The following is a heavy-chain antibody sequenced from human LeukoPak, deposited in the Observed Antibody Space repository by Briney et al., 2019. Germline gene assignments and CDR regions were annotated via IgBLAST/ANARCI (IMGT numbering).Heavy chain of an antibody. CDR2: ISSSSSYI. CDR3: ARASSLAYCGGDCQYYFDY. CDR1: GFTFSSYS. Sequence: KPGGSLRLSCAASGFTFSSYSMNWVRQAPGNELEWVSSISSSSSYIYYADSVKGRFTISRDNAKNSLYLQMNSLRAEDTAVYYCARASSLAYCGGDCQYYFDYWGQGTLVTVSS. D-gene: IGHD2-21*02. J-gene: IGHJ4*02. V-gene: IGHV3-21*01.